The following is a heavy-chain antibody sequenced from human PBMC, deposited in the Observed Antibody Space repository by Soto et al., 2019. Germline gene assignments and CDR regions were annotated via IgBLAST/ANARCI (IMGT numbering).Heavy chain of an antibody. CDR2: ISAYNGNT. CDR3: ARDRIQLWFRTWFEP. CDR1: GYTFTSYG. J-gene: IGHJ5*02. D-gene: IGHD5-18*01. V-gene: IGHV1-18*01. Sequence: ASVKVSCKASGYTFTSYGISWVRQAPGQGLEGMGWISAYNGNTNYAQKLQGRVTMTTDTSTSTAYMELRSLTSDDTAVYYCARDRIQLWFRTWFEPWGQGALVTASS.